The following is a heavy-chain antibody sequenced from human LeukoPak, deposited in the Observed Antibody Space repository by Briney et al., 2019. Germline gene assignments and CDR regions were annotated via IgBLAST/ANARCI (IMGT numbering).Heavy chain of an antibody. V-gene: IGHV3-7*01. CDR1: GFTFSDFW. CDR2: IKPDGSQK. CDR3: APRSISLQYYFDY. Sequence: GGSLRLSCAASGFTFSDFWMAWVRQAPGRGLEWVANIKPDGSQKYYVGSVKGRFSISRDNAENSLYLQMNSLRAEDTAVYYCAPRSISLQYYFDYWGQGTLVTVSS. D-gene: IGHD2-2*01. J-gene: IGHJ4*02.